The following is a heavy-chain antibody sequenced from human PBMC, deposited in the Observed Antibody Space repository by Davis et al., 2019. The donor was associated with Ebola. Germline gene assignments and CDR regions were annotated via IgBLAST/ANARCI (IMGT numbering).Heavy chain of an antibody. Sequence: MPSETLSLTCAVYGGSFSGYYWSWIRQPPGKGLEWIGEINHSGSTNYNPSLKSRVTISVDTSKNQVSLKLSSVTAADTAVYYCARGRYSSGPDDYWGQGTLVTVSS. CDR1: GGSFSGYY. CDR3: ARGRYSSGPDDY. V-gene: IGHV4-34*01. J-gene: IGHJ4*02. D-gene: IGHD6-19*01. CDR2: INHSGST.